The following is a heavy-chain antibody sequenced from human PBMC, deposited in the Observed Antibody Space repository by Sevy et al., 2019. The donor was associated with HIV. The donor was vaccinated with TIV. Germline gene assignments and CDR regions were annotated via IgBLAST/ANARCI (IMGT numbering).Heavy chain of an antibody. CDR2: IRFDGSAK. Sequence: GGSLRLSCAASGFTFSRSGMHWVRQAPGKGLEWLTFIRFDGSAKYYADSVKGRFTISRDNSKNTLYFQMNSLRPEDMAVYYCMKTPLGRVSGTGYWGQGTLVTVSS. V-gene: IGHV3-30*02. CDR3: MKTPLGRVSGTGY. CDR1: GFTFSRSG. D-gene: IGHD3-9*01. J-gene: IGHJ4*02.